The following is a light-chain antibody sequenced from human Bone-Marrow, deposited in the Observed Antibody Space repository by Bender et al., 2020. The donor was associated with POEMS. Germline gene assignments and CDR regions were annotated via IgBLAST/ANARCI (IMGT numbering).Light chain of an antibody. CDR1: SSDVGGHNY. J-gene: IGLJ2*01. V-gene: IGLV2-11*01. Sequence: QSALTQPASVSGSPGQSITIYCTGTSSDVGGHNYVSWYQQHPGKAPKLIISDVRQRPSGVPTRFSGSKSGNTASLTISGLQAEDEADYYCCSYAGSYTPFGGGTKLTVL. CDR2: DVR. CDR3: CSYAGSYTP.